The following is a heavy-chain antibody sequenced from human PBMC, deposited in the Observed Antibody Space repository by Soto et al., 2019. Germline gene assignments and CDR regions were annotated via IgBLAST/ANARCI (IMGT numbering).Heavy chain of an antibody. J-gene: IGHJ6*03. V-gene: IGHV4-59*01. CDR2: IYYSGST. D-gene: IGHD3-10*01. Sequence: QVQLQESGPGLVKPSETLSLTCTVSGGSISSYYWSWIRQPPGKGLEWIGYIYYSGSTNYNPSLKSRVTISVDTSKNQSSLKLSSVTAADTAVYYCAREGYGSGSYYYYYYMDVWGKGTTVTVSS. CDR1: GGSISSYY. CDR3: AREGYGSGSYYYYYYMDV.